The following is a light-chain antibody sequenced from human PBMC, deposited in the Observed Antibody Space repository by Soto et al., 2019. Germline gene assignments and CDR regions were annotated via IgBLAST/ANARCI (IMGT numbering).Light chain of an antibody. CDR1: QSISTY. V-gene: IGKV1-39*01. J-gene: IGKJ1*01. Sequence: QMTQSPSSLSASVGDRVTITCLASQSISTYLNWFQQKPGRAPKLLIYLTSTLQSGVPSRFSGSGSGTEFTLTIGSLQPDDFATYYCQQYYSFPWTFGQGTKVDIK. CDR3: QQYYSFPWT. CDR2: LTS.